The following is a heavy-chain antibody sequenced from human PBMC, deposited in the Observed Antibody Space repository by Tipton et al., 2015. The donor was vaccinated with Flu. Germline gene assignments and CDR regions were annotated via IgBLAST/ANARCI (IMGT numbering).Heavy chain of an antibody. D-gene: IGHD2-8*01. V-gene: IGHV3-11*01. CDR2: VNNVGGTT. CDR1: GFTFTDFY. J-gene: IGHJ6*02. CDR3: ARDRYCTNGVCYFGGHGMDV. Sequence: SLRLSCVASGFTFTDFYMSWIRQAPGKGLQWISYVNNVGGTTYYADSVRGRFTISRDNAENTPYLQMDNLRAEDTAVYYCARDRYCTNGVCYFGGHGMDVWGQGTRVTVSS.